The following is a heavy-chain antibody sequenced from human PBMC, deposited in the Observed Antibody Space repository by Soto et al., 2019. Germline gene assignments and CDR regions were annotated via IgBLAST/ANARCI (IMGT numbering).Heavy chain of an antibody. J-gene: IGHJ4*02. D-gene: IGHD4-17*01. CDR2: INSDGSST. CDR1: GFTFSSYW. CDR3: AQDYGDYAFDY. V-gene: IGHV3-74*01. Sequence: GGSLRLSCAASGFTFSSYWMHWVRQAPGKGLVWVSRINSDGSSTSYADSVKGRFTISRDNAKNMLYLQMNSLRAEDTAVYYCAQDYGDYAFDYWGQGTLVTVSS.